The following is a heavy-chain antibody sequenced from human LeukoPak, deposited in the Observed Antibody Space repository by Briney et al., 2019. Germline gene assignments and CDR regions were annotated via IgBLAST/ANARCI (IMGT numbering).Heavy chain of an antibody. CDR1: GFTFDDYA. V-gene: IGHV3-9*01. CDR2: ISWNSGSI. Sequence: GRSLRLSCAASGFTFDDYAMHWVRQAPGKGLEWVSGISWNSGSIGYADSVKGRFTISRDNAKNSLYLQMNSLRAEDTALYYCARIAAAVVTDWYLDLWGRGTLVTVSS. D-gene: IGHD6-13*01. J-gene: IGHJ2*01. CDR3: ARIAAAVVTDWYLDL.